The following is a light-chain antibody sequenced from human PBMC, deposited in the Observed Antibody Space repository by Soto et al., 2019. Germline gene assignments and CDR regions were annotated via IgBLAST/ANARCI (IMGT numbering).Light chain of an antibody. CDR1: SSDVGGYNY. V-gene: IGLV2-14*01. Sequence: QSALTQPASVSGCPGQSITISGSGTSSDVGGYNYVSWYQQHPGKAPKLMIFDVSNRPSGVSNRFSGSQFGNTASLTISGLKAEDEADYYCSSYTSSSTYVFVTGTKLTVL. CDR3: SSYTSSSTYV. J-gene: IGLJ1*01. CDR2: DVS.